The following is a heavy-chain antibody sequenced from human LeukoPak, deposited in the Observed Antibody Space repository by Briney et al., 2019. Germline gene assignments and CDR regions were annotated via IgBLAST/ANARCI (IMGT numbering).Heavy chain of an antibody. D-gene: IGHD6-19*01. CDR1: GGSISSSSYY. V-gene: IGHV4-39*01. Sequence: SETLSLTCTVSGGSISSSSYYWGWIRQPLGKGLEWIGSIYYSGSTYYNPSPKSRVTISVDTSKNQFSLKLSSVTAADTAVYYCARQGTSSGWYFYYFDYWGQGTLVTVSS. CDR2: IYYSGST. J-gene: IGHJ4*02. CDR3: ARQGTSSGWYFYYFDY.